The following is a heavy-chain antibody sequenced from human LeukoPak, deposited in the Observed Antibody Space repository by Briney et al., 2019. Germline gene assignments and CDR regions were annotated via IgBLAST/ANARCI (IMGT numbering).Heavy chain of an antibody. J-gene: IGHJ5*02. CDR3: ASHIVATTNWFDP. Sequence: PSETLSLTCTVSGGSISSYYWSWIRQPPGKGLEWIGYIYYSGSTNYNPSLKSRVTISVDTSKNQFSLKLSSVTAADTAVYYCASHIVATTNWFDPWGQGTLVTVSS. CDR2: IYYSGST. CDR1: GGSISSYY. V-gene: IGHV4-59*08. D-gene: IGHD5-12*01.